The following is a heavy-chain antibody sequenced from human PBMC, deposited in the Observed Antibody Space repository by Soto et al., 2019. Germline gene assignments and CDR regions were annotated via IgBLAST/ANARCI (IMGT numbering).Heavy chain of an antibody. CDR2: ISGSGGST. CDR1: GFTFSSYA. V-gene: IGHV3-23*01. CDR3: VLWPPYYFDY. J-gene: IGHJ4*02. D-gene: IGHD3-10*01. Sequence: EVQLLESGGGLVQPGGSLRLSCAASGFTFSSYAMSWVRQAPGKGLEWVSAISGSGGSTYYADSVKGRFTISRDNSKYTLYLQMNSLGAEDTAVYYCVLWPPYYFDYWGQGTLVTVSS.